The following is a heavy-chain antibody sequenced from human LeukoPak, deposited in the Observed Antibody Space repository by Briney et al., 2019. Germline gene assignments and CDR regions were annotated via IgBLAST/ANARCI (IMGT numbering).Heavy chain of an antibody. V-gene: IGHV1-18*04. CDR3: ARDGYGSGSYLGWFDP. CDR2: ISAYNGNT. Sequence: ASVKVSCKASGYTFTSYGISWVRQAPGQGLEWMGWISAYNGNTNYAQKLQGRVTMTTDTSTSTAYMELRSLRSDDTAVYYCARDGYGSGSYLGWFDPWGQGTLVTVSS. J-gene: IGHJ5*02. CDR1: GYTFTSYG. D-gene: IGHD3-10*01.